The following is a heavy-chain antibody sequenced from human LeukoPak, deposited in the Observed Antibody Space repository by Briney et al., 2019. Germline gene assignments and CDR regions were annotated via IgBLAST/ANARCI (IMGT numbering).Heavy chain of an antibody. V-gene: IGHV4-59*01. CDR3: AREASSWGYFDY. CDR2: IYYSGST. Sequence: PSETLSLTCTVSGGSISSYYWSWIRQPPGKGLEWIGYIYYSGSTNYNPSLKSRVTISVDTSKNQFSLKLSSVTAADTAVYYCAREASSWGYFDYWGQGTLVTVSS. D-gene: IGHD6-13*01. J-gene: IGHJ4*02. CDR1: GGSISSYY.